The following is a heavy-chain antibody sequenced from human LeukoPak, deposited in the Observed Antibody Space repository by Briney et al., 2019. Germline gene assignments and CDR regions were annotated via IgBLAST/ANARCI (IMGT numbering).Heavy chain of an antibody. V-gene: IGHV3-11*01. CDR2: ISSSGSTI. J-gene: IGHJ4*02. CDR1: GFSFSDSY. CDR3: ARGSGRWAQLVFRY. D-gene: IGHD6-6*01. Sequence: PGGSLRLSCAASGFSFSDSYMSWIRQAPGKGLEWVSYISSSGSTIYYADSVKGRFTVSRDNAKNSLYLQMNSLRAEDTAVYYCARGSGRWAQLVFRYWGQGTLVTVSS.